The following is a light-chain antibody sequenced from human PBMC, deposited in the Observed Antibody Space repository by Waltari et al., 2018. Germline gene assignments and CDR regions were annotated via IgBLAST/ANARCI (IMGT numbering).Light chain of an antibody. CDR3: QHYKNLPVS. Sequence: IVLTQSPGTQSWSPGERATLSCRASQSVSIYLAWYHHKPGQAPRLLIYHTSTRATGIPDRFSGSGSGTDFSLTISGLEPEDFAVYYCQHYKNLPVSFGQGTRVEIK. V-gene: IGKV3-20*01. CDR2: HTS. CDR1: QSVSIY. J-gene: IGKJ1*01.